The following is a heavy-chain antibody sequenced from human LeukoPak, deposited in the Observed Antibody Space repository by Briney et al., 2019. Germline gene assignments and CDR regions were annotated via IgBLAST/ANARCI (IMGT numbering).Heavy chain of an antibody. D-gene: IGHD6-19*01. CDR2: IYYSGST. CDR3: ARDIAVAGTIAFSP. CDR1: GGSISSSSYY. Sequence: PSETLSLTCTVSGGSISSSSYYWGWIRQPPGKGLEWIGSIYYSGSTYYNPSLKSRVTISVDTSKNQFSLKLSSVTAADTAVYYCARDIAVAGTIAFSPWGQGTLVTVSS. V-gene: IGHV4-39*01. J-gene: IGHJ5*02.